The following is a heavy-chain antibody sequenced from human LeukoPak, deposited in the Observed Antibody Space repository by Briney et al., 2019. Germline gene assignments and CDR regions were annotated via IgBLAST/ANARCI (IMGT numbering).Heavy chain of an antibody. CDR2: VSGSGGST. D-gene: IGHD2-2*01. V-gene: IGHV3-23*01. J-gene: IGHJ4*02. CDR3: AASLPNIVVVPATKGPFGY. CDR1: GFTFSSYT. Sequence: GGSLRLSCAASGFTFSSYTMSWVRHAPGKGLEWVSGVSGSGGSTHYADSVKGRFTISRDNSKNTLYLQMNSLRAEDTAVYYCAASLPNIVVVPATKGPFGYWGQGTLVTVSS.